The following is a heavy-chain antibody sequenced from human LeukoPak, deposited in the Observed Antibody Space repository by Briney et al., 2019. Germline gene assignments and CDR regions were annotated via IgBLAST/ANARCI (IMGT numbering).Heavy chain of an antibody. D-gene: IGHD4-17*01. J-gene: IGHJ4*02. V-gene: IGHV1-24*01. CDR2: FDPEDGET. CDR1: GYTLTELS. Sequence: ASVKVSCRVSGYTLTELSMHWVRQAPGKGLEWMGGFDPEDGETIYAQKFQGRVTMTEDTSTDTAYMELSSLRSEDTAVYYCATTYGDFMYYFDYWGQGTLVTVSS. CDR3: ATTYGDFMYYFDY.